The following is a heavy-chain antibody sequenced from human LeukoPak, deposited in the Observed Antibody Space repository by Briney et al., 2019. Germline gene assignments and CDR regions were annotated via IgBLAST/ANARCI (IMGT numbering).Heavy chain of an antibody. CDR2: IRSKAYGGTT. J-gene: IGHJ3*02. D-gene: IGHD3-22*01. Sequence: GGSLRLSCAASGFTFSNAWMSWVRQAPGKGLEWVGFIRSKAYGGTTKNAASVKGRFTISRDDCRSIAYLQMNSLKTEDTAVYYCTRRYNYDSSGYYYVRDAFDIWGQGTMVTVSS. CDR3: TRRYNYDSSGYYYVRDAFDI. CDR1: GFTFSNAW. V-gene: IGHV3-49*04.